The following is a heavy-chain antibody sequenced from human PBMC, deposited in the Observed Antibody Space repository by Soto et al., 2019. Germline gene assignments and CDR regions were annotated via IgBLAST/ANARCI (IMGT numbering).Heavy chain of an antibody. CDR1: GGSISSYY. Sequence: SETLSLTCTVSGGSISSYYWSWIRQPPGKGLEWIGYIYYSGSTNYNPSLKSRVTISVDTSKNQFSLKLSSVTAADTAVYYCARGVGGSSWYKTNGDYYYGMDVWGQGTTVTVSS. CDR3: ARGVGGSSWYKTNGDYYYGMDV. D-gene: IGHD6-13*01. CDR2: IYYSGST. V-gene: IGHV4-59*01. J-gene: IGHJ6*02.